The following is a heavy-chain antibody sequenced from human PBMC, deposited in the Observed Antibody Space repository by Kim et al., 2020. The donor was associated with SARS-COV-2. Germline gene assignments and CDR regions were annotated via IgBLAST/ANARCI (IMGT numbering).Heavy chain of an antibody. CDR1: GFSFSDYA. V-gene: IGHV3-49*04. CDR2: IRSRGDGATT. Sequence: GGSLRLSCAASGFSFSDYAMSWVRQAPGKGLEWVAFIRSRGDGATTEYAASVKGRFTISRDDSKSIVYLQMDSLKTEDTAVYYCTRVVYYCSQASVVTV. J-gene: IGHJ4*02. CDR3: TRVVYY.